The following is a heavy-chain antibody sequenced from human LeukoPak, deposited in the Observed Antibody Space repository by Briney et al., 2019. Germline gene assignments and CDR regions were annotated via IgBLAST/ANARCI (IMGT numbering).Heavy chain of an antibody. CDR2: INPNSGGT. CDR3: ARDHHGDKPYYFDY. J-gene: IGHJ4*02. CDR1: GYTFTAYY. D-gene: IGHD4-17*01. Sequence: ASVMVSSKASGYTFTAYYMHWVRQAPGQGLEGMGWINPNSGGTNYAQKFQGRVTMTRDTSISTAYMELSRLRSDDTAVYYCARDHHGDKPYYFDYWGQGTLVTVSS. V-gene: IGHV1-2*02.